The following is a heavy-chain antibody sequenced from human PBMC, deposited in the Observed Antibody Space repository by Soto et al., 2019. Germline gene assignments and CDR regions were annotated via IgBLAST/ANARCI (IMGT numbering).Heavy chain of an antibody. CDR1: GGTFSSYA. CDR3: ARVLGFGTCNPYYYGMDV. CDR2: IIPIFGTA. J-gene: IGHJ6*02. V-gene: IGHV1-69*12. D-gene: IGHD3-10*01. Sequence: QVQLVQSGAEVKKPGSSVKVSCKASGGTFSSYAISWVRQAPGQGLEWMGGIIPIFGTANYAQKFQGRVTITADESTSTAYMELSSLRSEDTAVYYCARVLGFGTCNPYYYGMDVWGQGTTVTVSS.